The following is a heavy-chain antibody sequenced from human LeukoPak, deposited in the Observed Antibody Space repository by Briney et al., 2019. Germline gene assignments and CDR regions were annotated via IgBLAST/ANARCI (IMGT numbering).Heavy chain of an antibody. D-gene: IGHD2-2*02. V-gene: IGHV3-48*01. CDR3: AREGGAIPHDAFDI. CDR1: GFTFSSYS. CDR2: ISSSSSTI. Sequence: GGSLRLSCAASGFTFSSYSMNWVRQAPGKGLEWVSYISSSSSTIYYADSVKGRFTISRDNAKNPLYLQMNSLRAEDTAVYYCAREGGAIPHDAFDIWGQGTMVTVSS. J-gene: IGHJ3*02.